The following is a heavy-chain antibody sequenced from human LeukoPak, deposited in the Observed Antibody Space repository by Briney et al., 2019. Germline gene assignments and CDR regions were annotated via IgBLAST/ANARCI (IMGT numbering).Heavy chain of an antibody. D-gene: IGHD1-26*01. V-gene: IGHV4-59*01. Sequence: SETLSLTCTVSGGSLSSYYWSWIRQPPGKGLEWIGYIYYSGSTNYNPSHKSRVTISVDTSKNQFSLKLSSVTAADTAVYYCARDMTSGYYYGMDVWGQGTTVTVSS. CDR3: ARDMTSGYYYGMDV. CDR2: IYYSGST. CDR1: GGSLSSYY. J-gene: IGHJ6*02.